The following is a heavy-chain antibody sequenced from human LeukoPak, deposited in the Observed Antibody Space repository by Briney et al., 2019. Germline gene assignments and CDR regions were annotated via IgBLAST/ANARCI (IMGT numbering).Heavy chain of an antibody. CDR2: FDPEDGET. D-gene: IGHD3-9*01. CDR1: GYTLTELS. J-gene: IGHJ5*02. V-gene: IGHV1-24*01. Sequence: ASVKVSCKVSGYTLTELSMHWVRQSPGKRLEWMGGFDPEDGETIYAQKFQGRVTMTEDTSTDTAYMELSSLRSEETAVYYCATGSSLSILTGPWGQGTLVTVSS. CDR3: ATGSSLSILTGP.